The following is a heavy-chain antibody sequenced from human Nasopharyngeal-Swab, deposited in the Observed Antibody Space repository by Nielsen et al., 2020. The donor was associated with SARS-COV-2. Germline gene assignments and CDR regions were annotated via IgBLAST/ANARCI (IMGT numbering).Heavy chain of an antibody. J-gene: IGHJ5*02. Sequence: ASVKVSCKVSGYTLTELSMHWVRQAPGKGLEWMGGFDPEDGETIYAQKFQGRVTMTEHTSTDTAYLELSSLRSEDTAVYYCATSAPYCSSTSCSYWFDPWGQGTLVTVSS. D-gene: IGHD2-2*01. CDR2: FDPEDGET. V-gene: IGHV1-24*01. CDR3: ATSAPYCSSTSCSYWFDP. CDR1: GYTLTELS.